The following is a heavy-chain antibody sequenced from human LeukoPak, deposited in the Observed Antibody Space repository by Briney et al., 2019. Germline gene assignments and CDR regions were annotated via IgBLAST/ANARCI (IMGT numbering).Heavy chain of an antibody. CDR2: IRFDGSNK. V-gene: IGHV3-30*02. CDR3: ARVGRGYSFKVYYFDY. CDR1: GFTFSSYG. Sequence: PGGSLRLSCAASGFTFSSYGMHWVRQAPGKGLEWVAFIRFDGSNKYYADSVKGRFTISRDYSKNTLYLQMNSLRGEDTAVYYCARVGRGYSFKVYYFDYWGQGTLVTVSS. J-gene: IGHJ4*02. D-gene: IGHD5-18*01.